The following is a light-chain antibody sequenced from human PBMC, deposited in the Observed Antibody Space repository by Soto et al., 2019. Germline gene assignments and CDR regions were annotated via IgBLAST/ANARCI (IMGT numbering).Light chain of an antibody. Sequence: DIVLTQSPATLSLSPGERATLSCRASQSVRSFLAWYQQKPGQTPRLLIYDASNRATGIPARFNGSGSGTDLTLTIISLEPEDFAVYYCQQRSNWPWAFGQGTKV. CDR1: QSVRSF. J-gene: IGKJ1*01. CDR3: QQRSNWPWA. V-gene: IGKV3-11*01. CDR2: DAS.